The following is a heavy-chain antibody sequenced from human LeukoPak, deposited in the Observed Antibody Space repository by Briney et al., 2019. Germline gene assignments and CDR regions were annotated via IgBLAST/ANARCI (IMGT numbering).Heavy chain of an antibody. J-gene: IGHJ5*02. CDR1: GYSISSGYY. CDR3: ARGGVATIDNWFDP. Sequence: SETLSLTCAVSGYSISSGYYWGWIRQPPGKGLEWIGSIYHSGSTYYNPSLKSRVTISADTSKNQFSLKLSSVTAADTAVYYCARGGVATIDNWFDPWGQGTLVTVSS. CDR2: IYHSGST. D-gene: IGHD5-12*01. V-gene: IGHV4-38-2*01.